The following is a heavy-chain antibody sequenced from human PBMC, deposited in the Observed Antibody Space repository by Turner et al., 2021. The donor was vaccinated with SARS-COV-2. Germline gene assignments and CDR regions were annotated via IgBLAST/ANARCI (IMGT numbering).Heavy chain of an antibody. D-gene: IGHD4-17*01. CDR3: ARQQTTVTALDY. CDR1: GASISSYY. V-gene: IGHV4-59*08. CDR2: IYYRGST. J-gene: IGHJ4*02. Sequence: QVLLQASGPGLVKPSETLSLTCTVSGASISSYYWAWIRQPPGKRLEWIGYIYYRGSTNYNPSLKSRVTISVDTSKNQFSLKLSSVTAADTAVYYCARQQTTVTALDYWGQGTLVTVSS.